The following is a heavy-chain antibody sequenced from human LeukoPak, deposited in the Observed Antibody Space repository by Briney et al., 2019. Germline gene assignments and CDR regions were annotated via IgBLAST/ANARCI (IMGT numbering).Heavy chain of an antibody. CDR3: ARDAQRGFDYSNSLRY. V-gene: IGHV4-34*01. CDR2: INHSGST. CDR1: GGSFSGYY. J-gene: IGHJ4*01. D-gene: IGHD4-11*01. Sequence: SETLSLTCAVYGGSFSGYYWSWIRQPPGKGLEWIGEINHSGSTNYNPSLKSRVTISVDTSKNQFSLKLSSVTAADTAVYYCARDAQRGFDYSNSLRYWGHGILVTVSS.